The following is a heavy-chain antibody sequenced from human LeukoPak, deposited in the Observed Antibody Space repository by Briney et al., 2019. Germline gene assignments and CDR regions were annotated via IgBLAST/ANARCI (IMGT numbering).Heavy chain of an antibody. CDR2: IYYSGST. J-gene: IGHJ3*02. CDR3: ARESSGWYAIPGAFDI. D-gene: IGHD6-19*01. CDR1: GGSISSSSYY. V-gene: IGHV4-39*07. Sequence: SETLSLTCTVSGGSISSSSYYWGWIRQPPGKGLEWIGSIYYSGSTYYNPSLKSRVTISVDTSKNQFSLKPSSVTAADTAVYYCARESSGWYAIPGAFDIWGQGTMVTVSS.